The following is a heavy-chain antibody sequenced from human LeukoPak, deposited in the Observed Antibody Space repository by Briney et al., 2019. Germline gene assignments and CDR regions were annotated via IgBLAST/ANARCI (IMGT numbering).Heavy chain of an antibody. Sequence: TTGGSLRLSCAASGFTFSSYAMNWVRQAPGKGLEWVSSISSSSSYTYYADSVKGRFTISRDNAKNSLYLQMNSLRAEDTAVYYCASWEYSSSKESWFDPWGQGTLVTVSS. CDR3: ASWEYSSSKESWFDP. J-gene: IGHJ5*02. CDR2: ISSSSSYT. D-gene: IGHD6-6*01. CDR1: GFTFSSYA. V-gene: IGHV3-21*01.